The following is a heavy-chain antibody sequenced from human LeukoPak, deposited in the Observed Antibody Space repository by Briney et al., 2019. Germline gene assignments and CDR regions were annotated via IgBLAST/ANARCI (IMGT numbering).Heavy chain of an antibody. CDR2: ISYDGSNK. J-gene: IGHJ4*02. Sequence: GGSLRLSCAASGFTFSSYAMHWVRQAPGKGLEWVAVISYDGSNKYYADSVKGRFTISRDNSKNTLYLQMNSLRAEDTAVYYCARGVAAAGPARLLDWGQGTLVTVSS. CDR3: ARGVAAAGPARLLD. V-gene: IGHV3-30-3*01. CDR1: GFTFSSYA. D-gene: IGHD6-13*01.